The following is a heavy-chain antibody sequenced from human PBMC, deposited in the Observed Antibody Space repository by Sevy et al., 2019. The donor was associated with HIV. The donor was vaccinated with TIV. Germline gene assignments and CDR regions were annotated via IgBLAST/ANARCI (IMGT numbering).Heavy chain of an antibody. CDR1: GFTFSIYW. Sequence: GGSLRLSCAASGFTFSIYWMSWVRQAPGKGLEWVANIKQDGSEKYYVDSVKGRFTISRDNAKNSLYLQMNSLRAEDTAVYYCARVGVYYYDSSGPFDYWGQGTLVTVSS. J-gene: IGHJ4*02. V-gene: IGHV3-7*01. D-gene: IGHD3-22*01. CDR3: ARVGVYYYDSSGPFDY. CDR2: IKQDGSEK.